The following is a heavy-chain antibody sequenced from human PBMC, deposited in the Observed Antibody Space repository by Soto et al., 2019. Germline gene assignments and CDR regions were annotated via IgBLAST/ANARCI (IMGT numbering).Heavy chain of an antibody. V-gene: IGHV4-30-4*01. J-gene: IGHJ5*02. CDR1: GGSINNGHFY. CDR3: VRGYYYGSGSLQWFDP. Sequence: QLQLQESGPGLVKPSQTLSLTCTVSGGSINNGHFYWGWIRQPPGKGLEWIGYVYFTGTTYLNPSLKSRINISFETSKNQFSLKLSSVTAADTAVYYCVRGYYYGSGSLQWFDPWGQGTLVTVSS. CDR2: VYFTGTT. D-gene: IGHD3-10*01.